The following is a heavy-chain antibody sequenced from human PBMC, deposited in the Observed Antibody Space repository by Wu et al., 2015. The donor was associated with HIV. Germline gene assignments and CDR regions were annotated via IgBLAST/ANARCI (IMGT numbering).Heavy chain of an antibody. V-gene: IGHV1-69*13. CDR1: GGTFSSYA. Sequence: QVQLVQSGAEVKKPGSSVKVSCKASGGTFSSYAISWVRQAPGQGLEWMGRIIPIFGTANYAQKFQGRVTITADESTSTAYMELSSLRSEDTAVYYCARANYYDSSGYYLDDAFDIWGQGTSGHRL. CDR2: IIPIFGTA. CDR3: ARANYYDSSGYYLDDAFDI. J-gene: IGHJ3*02. D-gene: IGHD3-22*01.